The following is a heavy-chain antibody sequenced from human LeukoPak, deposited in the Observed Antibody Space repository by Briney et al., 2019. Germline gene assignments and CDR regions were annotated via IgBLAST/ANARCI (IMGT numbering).Heavy chain of an antibody. Sequence: SETLSLTCTVSGGSISGYYWSWIRQPPGKGLEWIAYMYNSGSTNYNPSLKSRVAISIDTSKDQFPLKLSSLTAADTAIYYWARGIESFGVYGYWGQGILVTVSS. CDR3: ARGIESFGVYGY. CDR2: MYNSGST. V-gene: IGHV4-59*01. J-gene: IGHJ4*02. CDR1: GGSISGYY. D-gene: IGHD5/OR15-5a*01.